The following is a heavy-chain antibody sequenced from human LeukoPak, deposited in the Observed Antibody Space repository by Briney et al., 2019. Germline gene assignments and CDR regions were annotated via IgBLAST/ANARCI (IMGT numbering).Heavy chain of an antibody. CDR1: GGSISSGDYY. V-gene: IGHV4-30-4*08. CDR2: IYYSGST. D-gene: IGHD3-3*01. CDR3: ARDSTLSIFGVVKAFDY. Sequence: SETLSLTCTVSGGSISSGDYYWSWIRQPPGKGLEWIGYIYYSGSTYYNPSLKNRVTISVDTSKNQFSLKLSSVTAADTAVYYCARDSTLSIFGVVKAFDYWGQGTLVTVSS. J-gene: IGHJ4*02.